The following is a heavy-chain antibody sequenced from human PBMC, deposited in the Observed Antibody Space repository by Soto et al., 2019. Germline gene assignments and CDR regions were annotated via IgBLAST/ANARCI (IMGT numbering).Heavy chain of an antibody. Sequence: ASVKVSCKVSGYSLTELSMHWVRQASGKGLEWMGGLDPDNDETIYAQKFQGRVTMTEDTSADTAYMELSSLRSDDTAVYYCARELGGWYCCPEAFDIWGQGTMVTVSS. CDR1: GYSLTELS. CDR2: LDPDNDET. CDR3: ARELGGWYCCPEAFDI. D-gene: IGHD2-8*01. J-gene: IGHJ3*02. V-gene: IGHV1-24*01.